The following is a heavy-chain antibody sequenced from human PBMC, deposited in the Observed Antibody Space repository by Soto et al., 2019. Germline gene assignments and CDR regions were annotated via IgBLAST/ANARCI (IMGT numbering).Heavy chain of an antibody. CDR3: ARDRTAGAAADSRGAGFDP. Sequence: QVQLVQSGAEVKKPGSSVKVSCKASGGTFSSYAISWVRQAPGQGLEWMGGIIPIFGTANYAQKFQGRVTITADESTSTAYMELSSLGSEDTAVYYCARDRTAGAAADSRGAGFDPWGQGTLVTVSS. J-gene: IGHJ5*02. D-gene: IGHD6-13*01. V-gene: IGHV1-69*01. CDR2: IIPIFGTA. CDR1: GGTFSSYA.